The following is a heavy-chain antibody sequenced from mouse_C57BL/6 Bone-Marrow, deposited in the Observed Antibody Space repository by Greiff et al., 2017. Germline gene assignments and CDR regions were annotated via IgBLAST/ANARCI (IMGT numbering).Heavy chain of an antibody. D-gene: IGHD2-3*01. CDR3: TRWLLPYCFDY. CDR1: GYTFTDYE. Sequence: QVQLQQSGAELVRPGASVTLSCKASGYTFTDYEMHWVKQTPVHGLEWIGAIDPETGGTAYNQKFKGKAILTADKSSSTACMERRSLTSEDSAVYYCTRWLLPYCFDYWGQGTTLTVSS. J-gene: IGHJ2*01. CDR2: IDPETGGT. V-gene: IGHV1-15*01.